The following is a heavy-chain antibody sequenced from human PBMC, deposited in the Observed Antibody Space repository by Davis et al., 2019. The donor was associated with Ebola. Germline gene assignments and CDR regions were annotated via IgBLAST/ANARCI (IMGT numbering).Heavy chain of an antibody. D-gene: IGHD3-9*01. V-gene: IGHV3-9*01. CDR1: GFTFEDYA. CDR2: ISWNSDSV. Sequence: GGSLRLSCVGSGFTFEDYAMHWVRQVPGKGLEWVSSISWNSDSVGYVDSVKGRFTISRDNAKNSLYLRMNSLRTEDTALYHCARVNAVTGYSRFDLWGQGTLVTVSS. CDR3: ARVNAVTGYSRFDL. J-gene: IGHJ5*02.